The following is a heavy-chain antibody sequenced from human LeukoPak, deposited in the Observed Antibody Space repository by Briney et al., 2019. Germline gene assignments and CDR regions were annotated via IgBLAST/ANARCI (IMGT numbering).Heavy chain of an antibody. Sequence: GGSLRLSCAASGFTFSSYWMHWVRQVPGKGLVWVSRINSDGSSTSYADSVKGRFTISRDDAKNTLYLQMNSLRAEDTALYYCAREGGSGWYSGWFDPWGQGTLVTVSS. CDR2: INSDGSST. D-gene: IGHD6-19*01. V-gene: IGHV3-74*01. CDR3: AREGGSGWYSGWFDP. CDR1: GFTFSSYW. J-gene: IGHJ5*02.